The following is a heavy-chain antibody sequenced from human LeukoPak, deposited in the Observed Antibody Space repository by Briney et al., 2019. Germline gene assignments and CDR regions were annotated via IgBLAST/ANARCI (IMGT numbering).Heavy chain of an antibody. CDR3: ARRYCSSTSCLIDY. CDR1: GFTFSSYE. V-gene: IGHV3-48*03. J-gene: IGHJ4*02. Sequence: PGGSLRLSCAASGFTFSSYEMNWVRQAPGKGLEWVSYISSSGTTIYYADSVKGRFTISRDNANNSLYLQMNSLRAEDTAVYYCARRYCSSTSCLIDYWGQGTLVTVSS. D-gene: IGHD2-2*01. CDR2: ISSSGTTI.